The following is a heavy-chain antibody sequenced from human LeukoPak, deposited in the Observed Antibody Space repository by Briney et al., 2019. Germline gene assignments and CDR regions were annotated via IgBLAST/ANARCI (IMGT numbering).Heavy chain of an antibody. Sequence: ASAKVSCKASGGTFSSYAISWVRQAPGQGLEWMGGIIPIFGTANYAQKFQGRVTITADKSTSTAYMELSSLRSEDTAVYYCARDSRYSSGWYDWFDPWGQGTLVTVSS. V-gene: IGHV1-69*06. CDR3: ARDSRYSSGWYDWFDP. J-gene: IGHJ5*02. D-gene: IGHD6-19*01. CDR1: GGTFSSYA. CDR2: IIPIFGTA.